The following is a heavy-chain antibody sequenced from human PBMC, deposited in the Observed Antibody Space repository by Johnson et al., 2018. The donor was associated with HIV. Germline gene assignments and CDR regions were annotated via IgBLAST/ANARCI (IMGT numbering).Heavy chain of an antibody. CDR1: GFTFSSYG. CDR2: IRYDGSNK. J-gene: IGHJ3*02. V-gene: IGHV3-30*02. D-gene: IGHD6-13*01. CDR3: ARDSLQQPDAFDI. Sequence: QVQLVESGGGVVQPGGSLRLSCAASGFTFSSYGMHWVRQAPGKGLEWVAFIRYDGSNKYYADSVKGRFTISRDNSKNTLYLQMNSLRAEDTAVYYCARDSLQQPDAFDIWGQGTMVTVSS.